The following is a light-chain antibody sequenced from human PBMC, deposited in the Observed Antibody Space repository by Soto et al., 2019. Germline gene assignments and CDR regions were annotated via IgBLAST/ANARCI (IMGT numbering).Light chain of an antibody. CDR1: SSNLGAGYD. V-gene: IGLV1-40*01. CDR3: QSYDNSVVVGYV. Sequence: QSVLTQPPSVSGAPGQRFTISCTGISSNLGAGYDVHGYQLLPGTAPKLLIYGNRNRPSGVPDRFSGYKSGTASSLAITGVQAEDEADYYCQSYDNSVVVGYVFGHGRKLTVL. CDR2: GNR. J-gene: IGLJ1*01.